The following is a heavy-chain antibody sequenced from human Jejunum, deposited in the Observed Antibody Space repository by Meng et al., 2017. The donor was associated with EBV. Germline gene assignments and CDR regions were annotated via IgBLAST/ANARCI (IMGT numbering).Heavy chain of an antibody. V-gene: IGHV7-4-1*02. CDR2: INTNTGYP. CDR3: ARVRPGGGWFDP. Sequence: DPSWSRLKNAGHSIKVSCKASGYTFTSSGIDWVRQAPGQGLEWMGWINTNTGYPTYAQDFTGRFVFSFDTSVSTAYLQITSLSTEDNAVYYCARVRPGGGWFDPWGQGTLVTVSS. CDR1: GYTFTSSG. D-gene: IGHD2-8*02. J-gene: IGHJ5*02.